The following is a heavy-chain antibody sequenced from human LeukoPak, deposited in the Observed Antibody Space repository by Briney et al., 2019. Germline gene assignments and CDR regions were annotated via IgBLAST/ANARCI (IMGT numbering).Heavy chain of an antibody. CDR1: GFSFSDYW. CDR2: INHDGIEK. V-gene: IGHV3-7*05. Sequence: SGGSLRPSCAASGFSFSDYWVSWVRQAPGKGLEWVANINHDGIEKYCVDSVKGRFTISRDNAENSLYLQVSSLRAEDTAVYYCASTTISPVGGMDVWGQGTTVTVSS. D-gene: IGHD2/OR15-2a*01. CDR3: ASTTISPVGGMDV. J-gene: IGHJ6*02.